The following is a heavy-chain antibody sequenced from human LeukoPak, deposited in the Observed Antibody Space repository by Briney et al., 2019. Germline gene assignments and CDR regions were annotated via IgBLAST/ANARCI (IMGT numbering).Heavy chain of an antibody. CDR2: ISGSGGST. V-gene: IGHV3-23*01. D-gene: IGHD2-2*01. CDR3: AKGRYCSSTSCYGGDYYYYMDV. Sequence: GGSLRLSCAASGFTFSSYAMSWVRQAPGKGLEWVSAISGSGGSTYYADSVKGRFTISRDNSKNTLYLQMNSLRAEDTAVYYCAKGRYCSSTSCYGGDYYYYMDVWGKGTTVTVSS. CDR1: GFTFSSYA. J-gene: IGHJ6*03.